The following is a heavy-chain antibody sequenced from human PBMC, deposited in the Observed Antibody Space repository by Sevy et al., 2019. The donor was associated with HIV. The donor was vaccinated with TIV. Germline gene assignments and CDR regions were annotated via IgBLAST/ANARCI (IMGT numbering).Heavy chain of an antibody. Sequence: ASVKVSCKASGYTFTGYYMHWVRQAPGQGLEWMGWINPNSGGTNYAQKFQGRVTMTRDTSISTAYMELSRLRSDDTAVYYCARSRGVIRDSVVVPAAIPFYWGQGTLVTVSS. CDR1: GYTFTGYY. V-gene: IGHV1-2*02. D-gene: IGHD2-2*02. J-gene: IGHJ4*02. CDR3: ARSRGVIRDSVVVPAAIPFY. CDR2: INPNSGGT.